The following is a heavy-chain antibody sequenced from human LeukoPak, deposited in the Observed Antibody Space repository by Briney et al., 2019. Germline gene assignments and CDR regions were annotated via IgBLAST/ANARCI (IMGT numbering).Heavy chain of an antibody. J-gene: IGHJ4*02. CDR2: INNDGSRK. CDR3: AREEDGGPNVDH. CDR1: GFTFSSYW. V-gene: IGHV3-74*01. Sequence: PGGSLRLSCVASGFTFSSYWMHWVRQAPGKGLVWVSRINNDGSRKNYAGSVKGRFTISRDNARHTVYLQMNSLRAEDTAVYFCAREEDGGPNVDHWGQGTLVTVSS. D-gene: IGHD2-15*01.